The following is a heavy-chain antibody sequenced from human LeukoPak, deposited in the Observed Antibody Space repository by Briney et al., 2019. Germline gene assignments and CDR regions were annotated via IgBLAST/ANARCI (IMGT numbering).Heavy chain of an antibody. V-gene: IGHV3-23*01. CDR1: GFTFSSYA. D-gene: IGHD7-27*01. CDR3: AKDRDNWGSIFDY. CDR2: ISGSGGST. J-gene: IGHJ4*02. Sequence: PGGSLRLSCAASGFTFSSYAMSWVRQAPGKGLEWVSAISGSGGSTYYADSVKGRFTISRDNSKNTLYLQMNSLGAEDTAVYYCAKDRDNWGSIFDYWGQGTLVTVSS.